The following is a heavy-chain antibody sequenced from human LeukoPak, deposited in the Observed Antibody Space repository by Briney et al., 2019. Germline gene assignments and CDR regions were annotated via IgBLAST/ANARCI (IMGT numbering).Heavy chain of an antibody. Sequence: GGSLRLSCAASGFTFSSYGMHWVRQAPGKGLEWVAVIRYDGSNKYYADSVRGRFTISRDDSQNSVFLQMSSLRTEDTAVYYCARGDSGRGKEYYYGADVWGQGTTVTVSS. CDR1: GFTFSSYG. J-gene: IGHJ6*02. D-gene: IGHD2-15*01. CDR3: ARGDSGRGKEYYYGADV. V-gene: IGHV3-33*01. CDR2: IRYDGSNK.